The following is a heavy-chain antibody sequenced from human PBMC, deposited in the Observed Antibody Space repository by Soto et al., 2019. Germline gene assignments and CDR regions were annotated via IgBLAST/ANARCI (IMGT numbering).Heavy chain of an antibody. CDR1: GFTFGDYA. J-gene: IGHJ6*02. Sequence: GGSLRLSCTASGFTFGDYAMSWFRQAPGKGLEWVGFIRSKAYGGTTEYAASVKGRFTISRDDSKSIAYLQMNSLKTEDTAVYYCTRDRGVHFNYHYGMDVWGQGTKVTGSS. CDR2: IRSKAYGGTT. V-gene: IGHV3-49*03. CDR3: TRDRGVHFNYHYGMDV. D-gene: IGHD3-10*01.